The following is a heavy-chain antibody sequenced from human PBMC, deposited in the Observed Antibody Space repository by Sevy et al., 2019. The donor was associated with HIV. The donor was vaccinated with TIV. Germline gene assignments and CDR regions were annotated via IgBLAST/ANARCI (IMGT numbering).Heavy chain of an antibody. V-gene: IGHV4-61*01. CDR3: GRDQYYDVLTGLYAIDV. D-gene: IGHD3-9*01. CDR1: AMSVSSANDY. Sequence: SETLSLTCSVSAMSVSSANDYWTWIRQPPGKGLEWIGHVFYFWSTNYNPSLKSRVTISLDTSKRQFSLKLTSVTAADTAVYYCGRDQYYDVLTGLYAIDVWGQGTTVTVSS. CDR2: VFYFWST. J-gene: IGHJ6*02.